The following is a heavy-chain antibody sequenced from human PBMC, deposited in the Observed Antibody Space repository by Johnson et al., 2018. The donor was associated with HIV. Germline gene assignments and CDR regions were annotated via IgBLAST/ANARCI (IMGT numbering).Heavy chain of an antibody. CDR1: GFTFSSYA. J-gene: IGHJ3*02. D-gene: IGHD6-13*01. CDR3: ARGGYSSSWPDPDACDI. Sequence: QVQLVESGGGVVQPGRSLRLSCAASGFTFSSYAMPWVRQAPGKGLEWVAVISYAGSNKYYADSVKVRLPISRDNSKNTLYLQMNSLRDEDTAVYYCARGGYSSSWPDPDACDIWGQGTMVTVSS. V-gene: IGHV3-30-3*01. CDR2: ISYAGSNK.